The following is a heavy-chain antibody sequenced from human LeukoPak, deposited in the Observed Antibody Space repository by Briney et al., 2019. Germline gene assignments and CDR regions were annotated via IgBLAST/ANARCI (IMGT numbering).Heavy chain of an antibody. CDR1: GYTLTELS. CDR3: ATAPPDILTGYYRFMWTAVFDY. CDR2: FDPEDGET. V-gene: IGHV1-24*01. J-gene: IGHJ4*02. D-gene: IGHD3-9*01. Sequence: APVKVSCKVSGYTLTELSMHWVRQAPGKGLEWMGGFDPEDGETIYAQKFQGRVTMTEDTSTDTAYMELSSLRSEDTAAYYCATAPPDILTGYYRFMWTAVFDYWGQGTLVTVSS.